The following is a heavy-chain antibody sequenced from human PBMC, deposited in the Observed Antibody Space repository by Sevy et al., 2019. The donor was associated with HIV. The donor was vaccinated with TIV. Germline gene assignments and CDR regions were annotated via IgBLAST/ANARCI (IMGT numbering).Heavy chain of an antibody. CDR2: IKQDGSEK. CDR3: ARDVGRDIVVVPAAILDYYYGMDV. V-gene: IGHV3-7*01. D-gene: IGHD2-2*02. J-gene: IGHJ6*02. CDR1: GFTFSSYW. Sequence: GGSLRLSCAASGFTFSSYWMSWVRQAPGKGLEWVANIKQDGSEKYYVDSVEGRFTISRDNAKNSLYLQMNSLRAEDTAVYYCARDVGRDIVVVPAAILDYYYGMDVWGQGTTVTVSS.